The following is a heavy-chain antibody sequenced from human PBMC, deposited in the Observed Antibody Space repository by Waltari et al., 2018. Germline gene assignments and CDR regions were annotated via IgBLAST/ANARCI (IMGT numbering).Heavy chain of an antibody. CDR2: INPKGGGG. CDR3: ARVSRDGYPEH. D-gene: IGHD2-21*01. V-gene: IGHV1-2*02. Sequence: QVSLVQSGADVKKPGASVKVACKTSGYAFTAFFIHWVRQFPGQGLEWMGWINPKGGGGKVAKNLQGRVTMTRDASINTAYMEISGLTFDDAAVYFCARVSRDGYPEHWGQGTLVAVSS. CDR1: GYAFTAFF. J-gene: IGHJ4*02.